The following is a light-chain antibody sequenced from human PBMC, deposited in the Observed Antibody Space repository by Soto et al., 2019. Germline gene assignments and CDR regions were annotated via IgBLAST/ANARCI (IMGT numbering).Light chain of an antibody. CDR3: QHYNSYSEA. J-gene: IGKJ1*01. V-gene: IGKV1-9*01. CDR2: AAS. Sequence: IQLTQSQFSLSASVVASVAITGRASQGISSYLAWYQQKPGKAPKLLIYAASTLQGGVPSRFSGSGSGTDFTLTISSLQPEDFATYYCQHYNSYSEAFGQGTKVDI. CDR1: QGISSY.